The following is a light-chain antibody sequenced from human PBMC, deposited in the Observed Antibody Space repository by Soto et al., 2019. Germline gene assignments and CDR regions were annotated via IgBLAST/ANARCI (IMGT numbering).Light chain of an antibody. CDR3: AAWDDSLNGHV. J-gene: IGLJ1*01. CDR2: TNN. V-gene: IGLV1-44*01. CDR1: SSNIGGNT. Sequence: QSVLTQPPSASRTPGQRVTISCSGSSSNIGGNTVSWYQQFPGTAPKLLIYTNNQRPSGVPDRFSGSKSDTSASLAISALLSEDDAHYYCAAWDDSLNGHVFGTGTKLTVL.